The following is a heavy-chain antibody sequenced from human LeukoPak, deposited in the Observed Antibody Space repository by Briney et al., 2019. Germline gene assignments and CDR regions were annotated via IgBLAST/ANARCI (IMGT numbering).Heavy chain of an antibody. CDR1: GFTLSTYV. D-gene: IGHD1-26*01. Sequence: GGSLSLSCAASGFTLSTYVMTWVRQAPGKGLEWVSSISRSGDTTYYGDSVKGRFTISRDNCKNTLYLQMNSLRGDDTAIYYCAKLVGATMTSDYWGQGILVTVS. J-gene: IGHJ4*02. CDR3: AKLVGATMTSDY. V-gene: IGHV3-23*01. CDR2: ISRSGDTT.